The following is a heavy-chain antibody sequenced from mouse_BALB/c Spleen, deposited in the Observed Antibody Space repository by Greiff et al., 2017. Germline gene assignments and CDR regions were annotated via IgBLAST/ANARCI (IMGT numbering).Heavy chain of an antibody. CDR3: ARGITTVPYAMDY. CDR2: ISDGGSYT. CDR1: GFTFSDYY. Sequence: EVQVVESGGGLVKPGGSLKLSCAASGFTFSDYYMYWVRQTPEKRLEWVATISDGGSYTYYPDSVKGRFTISRDNAKNNLYLQMSSLRSEDTAMYYCARGITTVPYAMDYWGQGTSVTVSS. V-gene: IGHV5-4*02. J-gene: IGHJ4*01. D-gene: IGHD1-1*01.